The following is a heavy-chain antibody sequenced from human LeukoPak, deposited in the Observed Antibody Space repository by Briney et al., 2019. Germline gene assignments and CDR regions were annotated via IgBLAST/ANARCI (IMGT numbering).Heavy chain of an antibody. CDR3: ARARGYSGYDLFDY. CDR1: GGSISSGSYY. V-gene: IGHV4-61*02. D-gene: IGHD5-12*01. J-gene: IGHJ4*02. CDR2: IYTSGST. Sequence: SQTLSLTCTVSGGSISSGSYYWSWIRQPAGKGLEWIGRIYTSGSTNYNPSLKSRVTISVDTSKNHFSLKLSSVTAADTAVYYCARARGYSGYDLFDYWGQGTLVTVSS.